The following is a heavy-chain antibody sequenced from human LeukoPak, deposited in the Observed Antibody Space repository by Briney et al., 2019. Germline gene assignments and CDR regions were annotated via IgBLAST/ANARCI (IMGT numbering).Heavy chain of an antibody. V-gene: IGHV1-3*01. J-gene: IGHJ6*02. D-gene: IGHD3-10*01. CDR2: IHAGNGKT. CDR3: ARYQNYYGSGSYFDYGMDV. Sequence: ASVKVSCKASGYTFTSYAMHWVRQAPGQRLEWMGWIHAGNGKTKYSQKFQGRVTITRDTSASTACMELSSLRSEDTAVYYCARYQNYYGSGSYFDYGMDVWGQGTTVTVFS. CDR1: GYTFTSYA.